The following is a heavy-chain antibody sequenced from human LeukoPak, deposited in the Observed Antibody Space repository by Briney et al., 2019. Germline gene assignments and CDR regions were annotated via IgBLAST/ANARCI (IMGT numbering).Heavy chain of an antibody. D-gene: IGHD5-24*01. V-gene: IGHV1-69*05. J-gene: IGHJ3*02. CDR3: ARGRGGGYNRAFDI. CDR1: GGTFSSYA. Sequence: AASVKVSCKASGGTFSSYAISWARQAPGQGLEWMGGIIPIFGTANYAQKFQGRVTITTDESTSTAYMELSSLRSEDTAVYYCARGRGGGYNRAFDIWGQGTMVTVSS. CDR2: IIPIFGTA.